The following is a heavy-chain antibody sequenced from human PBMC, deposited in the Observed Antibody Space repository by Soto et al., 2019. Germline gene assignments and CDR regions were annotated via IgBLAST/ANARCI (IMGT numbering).Heavy chain of an antibody. D-gene: IGHD2-2*01. Sequence: QVQLVQSGAEVNKPGASVKVSCKASGYTFTSHDINWMRQATGQGLEWMGWMNPNSGHTNDAQKFQGRVTMTRDTTISTAYMELTNLRYEDTDIYYCASDMSTTWGQGTLVTVSS. CDR3: ASDMSTT. CDR1: GYTFTSHD. CDR2: MNPNSGHT. V-gene: IGHV1-8*01. J-gene: IGHJ4*02.